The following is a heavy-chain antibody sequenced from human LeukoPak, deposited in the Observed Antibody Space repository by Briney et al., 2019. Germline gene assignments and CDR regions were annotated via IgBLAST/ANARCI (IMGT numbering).Heavy chain of an antibody. J-gene: IGHJ5*02. Sequence: SETLSLTCAVYGGSFSGYYWGWIRQPPGKGLEWIGEINHSGSTNYNPSLKSRVTISVDTSKNQFSLKLSSVTAADTAVYYCARGRPTKLLWFGESRNWFDPWGQGTLVTVSS. CDR3: ARGRPTKLLWFGESRNWFDP. CDR1: GGSFSGYY. D-gene: IGHD3-10*01. CDR2: INHSGST. V-gene: IGHV4-34*01.